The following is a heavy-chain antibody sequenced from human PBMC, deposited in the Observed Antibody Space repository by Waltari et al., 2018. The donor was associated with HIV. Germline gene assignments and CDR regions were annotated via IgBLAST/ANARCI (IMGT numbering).Heavy chain of an antibody. V-gene: IGHV4-59*11. CDR1: GGSISSHY. J-gene: IGHJ2*01. CDR3: ARDPGYSSDWYVPWYFDL. D-gene: IGHD6-13*01. CDR2: IYYSGST. Sequence: QVQLQESGPGLVKPSETLSLTCTVSGGSISSHYWSWIRQPPGKALEWIGYIYYSGSTNYNPSLKSRVTISVDTSKNQFSLKLSSVTAADTAVYYCARDPGYSSDWYVPWYFDLWGRGTLVTVSS.